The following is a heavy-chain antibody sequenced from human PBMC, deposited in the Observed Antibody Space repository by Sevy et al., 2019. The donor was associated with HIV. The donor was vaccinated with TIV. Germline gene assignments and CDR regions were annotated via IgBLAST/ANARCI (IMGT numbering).Heavy chain of an antibody. Sequence: SETLSLTCTVSGGSITSLYWNWIRQPPGKGLVWIANIYYNDHINYNPSLKSRVTLSLDTSKNQFSLRLSSVTAADTAMYYCAGENAWGRGYSWGQGTLVTVSS. CDR2: IYYNDHI. J-gene: IGHJ4*02. CDR1: GGSITSLY. CDR3: AGENAWGRGYS. V-gene: IGHV4-59*08. D-gene: IGHD1-26*01.